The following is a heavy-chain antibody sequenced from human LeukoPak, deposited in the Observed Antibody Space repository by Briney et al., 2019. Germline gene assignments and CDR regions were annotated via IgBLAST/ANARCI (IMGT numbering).Heavy chain of an antibody. J-gene: IGHJ4*02. CDR3: ARETSQYYYDSSGYYAH. Sequence: GGSLRLSCAASGFTFSDYYMSWLRQAPGKGLEWVSYISSSGSTIYYADSVKGRFTISRDNAKNSLYLQMNSLRAEDTAVYYCARETSQYYYDSSGYYAHWGQGTLVTVSS. D-gene: IGHD3-22*01. CDR1: GFTFSDYY. V-gene: IGHV3-11*01. CDR2: ISSSGSTI.